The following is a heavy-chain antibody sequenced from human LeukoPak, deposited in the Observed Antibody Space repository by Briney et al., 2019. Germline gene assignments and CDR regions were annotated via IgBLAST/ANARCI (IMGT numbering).Heavy chain of an antibody. Sequence: SETLSLTCTVSGGSISSYYWSWIRQPPGKGLEWIGYIYYSGSTDYIPSLKSRATISVDTSKNQFSLKLSSVTAADTAVYYCATNIAARRGYYFDYWGQGTLVTVSS. D-gene: IGHD6-6*01. CDR1: GGSISSYY. V-gene: IGHV4-59*01. CDR2: IYYSGST. CDR3: ATNIAARRGYYFDY. J-gene: IGHJ4*02.